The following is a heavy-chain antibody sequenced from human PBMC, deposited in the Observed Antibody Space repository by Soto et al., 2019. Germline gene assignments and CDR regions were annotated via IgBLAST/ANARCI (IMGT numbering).Heavy chain of an antibody. D-gene: IGHD7-27*01. V-gene: IGHV1-8*01. J-gene: IGHJ4*02. Sequence: ASVKVSCKAAAYTFTSYDINWVRQATGQDFEWMGWMNPNNGNTAYAQKFQGRVTMTRDTSKSTAFMELSSLTSEDPAVYYCARGPRNWGVDYWGQGTLVTVSS. CDR2: MNPNNGNT. CDR1: AYTFTSYD. CDR3: ARGPRNWGVDY.